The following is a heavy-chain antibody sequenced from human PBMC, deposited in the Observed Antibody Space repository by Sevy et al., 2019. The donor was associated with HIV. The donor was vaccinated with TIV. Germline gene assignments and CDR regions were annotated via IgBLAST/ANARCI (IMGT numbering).Heavy chain of an antibody. V-gene: IGHV3-30*14. CDR3: ARDLALSGSYSWLAY. J-gene: IGHJ4*02. Sequence: GGSLRLSCAASGFTFSSYTMHWVRQAPGKELEWVAFMSYDGSRKYYADSVKGRFTISRDNSKNTLYLQMNNLRAEDTAVFYCARDLALSGSYSWLAYWGQGTLVTVSS. CDR1: GFTFSSYT. CDR2: MSYDGSRK. D-gene: IGHD1-26*01.